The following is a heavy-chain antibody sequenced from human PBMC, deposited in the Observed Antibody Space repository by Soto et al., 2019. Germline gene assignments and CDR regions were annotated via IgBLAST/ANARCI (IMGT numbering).Heavy chain of an antibody. J-gene: IGHJ4*02. D-gene: IGHD2-15*01. CDR3: ARVADCSGGRCYFSVDY. V-gene: IGHV4-30-4*01. CDR1: GGSISSGDYY. Sequence: QVQLQESGPGLVKPSQTLSLTCTVSGGSISSGDYYWSWIRQPPGKNLEWIGYIYYSGSTYYNPSLKSRVTISVDTSKNQFSLKLSSVTAADTAVYYCARVADCSGGRCYFSVDYWGQGTLVTVSS. CDR2: IYYSGST.